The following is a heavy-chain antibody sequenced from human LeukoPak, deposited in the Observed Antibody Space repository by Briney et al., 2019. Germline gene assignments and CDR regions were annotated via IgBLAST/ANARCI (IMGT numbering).Heavy chain of an antibody. J-gene: IGHJ6*02. CDR3: ASSNSGTYCGGDCYLPYYGMDV. V-gene: IGHV3-48*03. D-gene: IGHD2-21*02. CDR2: ISSSGSTI. Sequence: GALRLSCAASGFTFSSYEMNWVRQAPGKGLEWVSYISSSGSTIYYADSVKGRFTISRDNAKNSLYLQMNSLRAEDTAVYYCASSNSGTYCGGDCYLPYYGMDVWGQGTTVTVSS. CDR1: GFTFSSYE.